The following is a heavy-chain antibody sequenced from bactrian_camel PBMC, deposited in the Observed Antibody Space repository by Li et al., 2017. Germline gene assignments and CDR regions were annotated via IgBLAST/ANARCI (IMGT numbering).Heavy chain of an antibody. CDR1: GFVFSDYT. J-gene: IGHJ6*01. D-gene: IGHD6*01. V-gene: IGHV3S35*01. Sequence: VQLVESGGSSVQPGGSLRLSCEASGFVFSDYTMTWVRQAPGKGLEWVSCIDRAGLIYELDSVKGRFTISRDNTKNMVYLQMNSLKPEDTAMHYCAAVRYGGTWYPLCRARSADFGYWGQGTQVTVS. CDR2: IDRAGLI. CDR3: AAVRYGGTWYPLCRARSADFGY.